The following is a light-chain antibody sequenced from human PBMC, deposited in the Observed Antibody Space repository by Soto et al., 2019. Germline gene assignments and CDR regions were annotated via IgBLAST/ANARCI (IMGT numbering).Light chain of an antibody. V-gene: IGKV3-11*01. CDR2: EAS. J-gene: IGKJ4*01. CDR3: QQRSSWPPVT. CDR1: QSVGTF. Sequence: EIVMTQSPATLSVSPGERATLSCRASQSVGTFLAWYQQKPGQAPRLLIYEASNRATGIPARFSGSGSGTDFTLTISSLEPEDFAVYYCQQRSSWPPVTFGGGTKVDIK.